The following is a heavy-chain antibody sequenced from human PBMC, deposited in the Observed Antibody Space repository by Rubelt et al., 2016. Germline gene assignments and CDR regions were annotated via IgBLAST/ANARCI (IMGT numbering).Heavy chain of an antibody. CDR2: IWSDGSNK. CDR1: GFTFSHYG. CDR3: AKDSGDSSGWYD. Sequence: QVQLVESGGGVVQPGRSLRLSCAASGFTFSHYGMHWVRQTPGKGLESVAIIWSDGSNKDYTDSVKGRFTITRDNAKKRRYLQMNSRRVEDTAVYYCAKDSGDSSGWYDWGQGTLVTVSS. D-gene: IGHD6-19*01. J-gene: IGHJ4*02. V-gene: IGHV3-33*03.